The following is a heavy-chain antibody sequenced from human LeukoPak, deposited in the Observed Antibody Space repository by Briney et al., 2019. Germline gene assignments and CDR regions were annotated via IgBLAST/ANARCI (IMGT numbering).Heavy chain of an antibody. J-gene: IGHJ4*02. CDR2: ISSDGRDK. Sequence: GRSLRLSSAVYGFTFSNYAIHWDRQAPGKGLEWVAGISSDGRDKHYADSVKGRFTISRDNSKNTLYLQMNSLRTEDTAIYYCARDLRKSADYYFDYWGQGSLVTVSS. CDR3: ARDLRKSADYYFDY. D-gene: IGHD2-21*02. V-gene: IGHV3-30*04. CDR1: GFTFSNYA.